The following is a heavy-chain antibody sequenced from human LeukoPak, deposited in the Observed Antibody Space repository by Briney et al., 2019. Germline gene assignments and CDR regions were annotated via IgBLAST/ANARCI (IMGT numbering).Heavy chain of an antibody. D-gene: IGHD3-16*02. CDR2: IDANNGDT. Sequence: ASVKISCKASGYTFRGNYIHWLRQAPGQGLEWMGWIDANNGDTKSAQKFQGRVTMSRGTSISTAYMELSRLRSDDTAVYYCARLRLGELSLDYWGQGTLVTVSS. CDR3: ARLRLGELSLDY. V-gene: IGHV1-2*02. CDR1: GYTFRGNY. J-gene: IGHJ4*02.